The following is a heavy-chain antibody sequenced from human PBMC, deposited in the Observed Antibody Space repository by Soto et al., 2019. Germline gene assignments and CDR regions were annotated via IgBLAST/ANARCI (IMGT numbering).Heavy chain of an antibody. CDR2: LNPTSGAT. Sequence: QEQLVQSGAEVRKPGASVKVSCKASGHTFNDYYFHWVRQAPGQGLEWVGRLNPTSGATNDAQKFQGRVTMTGDTSVNTAYMDLSRLESDDTAVYYCARVVRSYSYGLDVWGQGTTITVSS. CDR1: GHTFNDYY. J-gene: IGHJ6*02. V-gene: IGHV1-2*02. CDR3: ARVVRSYSYGLDV.